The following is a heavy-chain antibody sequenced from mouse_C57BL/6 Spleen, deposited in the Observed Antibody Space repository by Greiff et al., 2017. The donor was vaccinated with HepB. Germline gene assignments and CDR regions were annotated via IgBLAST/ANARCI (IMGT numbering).Heavy chain of an antibody. CDR2: ISDGGSYT. Sequence: QLQESGGGLVKPGGSLKLSCAASGFTFSSYAMSWVRQTPEKRLEWVATISDGGSYTYYPDNVKGRFTISRDNAKNNLYLQMSHLKSEDTAMYYCARGCDGYPWFAYWGQGTLVTVSA. V-gene: IGHV5-4*01. J-gene: IGHJ3*01. D-gene: IGHD2-3*01. CDR1: GFTFSSYA. CDR3: ARGCDGYPWFAY.